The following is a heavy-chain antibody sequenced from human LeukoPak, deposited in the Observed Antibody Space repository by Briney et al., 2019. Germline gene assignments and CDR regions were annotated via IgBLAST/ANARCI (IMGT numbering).Heavy chain of an antibody. CDR2: IYYSEST. CDR1: GGSISSSSYY. CDR3: ARHLLLSSVFDP. J-gene: IGHJ5*02. Sequence: SETLSLTCTVPGGSISSSSYYWVWIRQPPGKGLEWFGSIYYSESTYYNPSLKTRVTISVDTSNHQFSLKLSSVTAADTAVYYCARHLLLSSVFDPCGQGTLVTVSS. V-gene: IGHV4-39*07. D-gene: IGHD3-10*01.